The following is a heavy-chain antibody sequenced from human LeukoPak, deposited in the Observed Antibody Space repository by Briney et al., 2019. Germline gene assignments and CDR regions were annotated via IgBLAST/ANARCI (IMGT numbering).Heavy chain of an antibody. D-gene: IGHD6-13*01. V-gene: IGHV3-7*01. CDR1: GFTFSGSW. CDR3: ARVGALSSSWLLY. Sequence: PGGSLRLSCAASGFTFSGSWMSWVRQAPGKGLEWVANIKQDGSEKYYVDSVKGRFTISRDNAKNSLYLQMNSLRAEDTAVYFCARVGALSSSWLLYWGQGTLVTVSS. J-gene: IGHJ4*02. CDR2: IKQDGSEK.